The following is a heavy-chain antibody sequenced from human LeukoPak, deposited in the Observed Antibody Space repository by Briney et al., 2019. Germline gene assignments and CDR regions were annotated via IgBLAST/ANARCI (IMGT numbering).Heavy chain of an antibody. V-gene: IGHV3-23*01. CDR1: GFTFSSYA. Sequence: PGGSLRLSCAASGFTFSSYAMSWVRQAPGKGLEWVSAISGSGGSTYYADSVKGRSTISRDNSKNTLYLQMNSLRAEDTAVYYCAKGRAGDYGGKPRQGYWGQGTLVTVSS. J-gene: IGHJ4*02. CDR2: ISGSGGST. CDR3: AKGRAGDYGGKPRQGY. D-gene: IGHD4-23*01.